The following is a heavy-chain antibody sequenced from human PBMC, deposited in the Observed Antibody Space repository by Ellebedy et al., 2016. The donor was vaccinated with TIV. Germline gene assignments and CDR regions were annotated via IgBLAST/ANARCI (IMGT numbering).Heavy chain of an antibody. CDR2: IYPGDSDT. Sequence: GESLKISCKGSGYSFTTYWIGCVLQMPGKGLEWMGIIYPGDSDTRYSTSFQGQVTISADRSISTAYLQWSSLEASDTVMYYCARGGQYTSRWFSGFDPWGQGTLVTVSS. D-gene: IGHD6-13*01. CDR1: GYSFTTYW. CDR3: ARGGQYTSRWFSGFDP. J-gene: IGHJ5*02. V-gene: IGHV5-51*01.